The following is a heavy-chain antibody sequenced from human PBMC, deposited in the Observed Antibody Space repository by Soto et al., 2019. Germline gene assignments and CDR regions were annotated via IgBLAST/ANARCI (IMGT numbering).Heavy chain of an antibody. V-gene: IGHV1-3*01. D-gene: IGHD6-13*01. Sequence: QVQLVQSGAEVKKPGAPVMLSCKASGYTFTTYTMNWVRQAPGQRLEWMGWINPVNGNTKSSQKFQDRVLLTRDTASSTAYMEPRSLRSEDTAVYYCARGIATGQLDPWGQGTLVIVSS. CDR2: INPVNGNT. CDR3: ARGIATGQLDP. CDR1: GYTFTTYT. J-gene: IGHJ5*02.